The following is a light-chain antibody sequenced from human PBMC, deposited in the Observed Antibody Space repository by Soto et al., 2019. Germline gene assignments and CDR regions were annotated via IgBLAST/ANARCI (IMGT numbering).Light chain of an antibody. Sequence: DIQMTQSPSSLSESAGDRVTITCRASQGINTYLNWYQQKPGKAPKLLIYAASNLQSGVPSRFSGSGSETDFTLTISSLQPEDFATYSCQQSYTTTWTFGQETKVEIQ. V-gene: IGKV1-39*01. J-gene: IGKJ1*01. CDR1: QGINTY. CDR2: AAS. CDR3: QQSYTTTWT.